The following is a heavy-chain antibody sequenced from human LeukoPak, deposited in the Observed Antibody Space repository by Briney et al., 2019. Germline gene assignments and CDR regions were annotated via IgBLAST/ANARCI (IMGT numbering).Heavy chain of an antibody. D-gene: IGHD3-10*01. CDR1: GLTFRHYA. V-gene: IGHV3-30*04. Sequence: GNSLSLSCAASGLTFRHYAIHGLRQAPGKGGEGGTVISHDGGNDYYSDSVKGRLTISRDNSKNTVELQMTGLRGDYTAVYYCVGSPTYYNMDVWGRGTTLTVS. CDR3: VGSPTYYNMDV. CDR2: ISHDGGND. J-gene: IGHJ6*03.